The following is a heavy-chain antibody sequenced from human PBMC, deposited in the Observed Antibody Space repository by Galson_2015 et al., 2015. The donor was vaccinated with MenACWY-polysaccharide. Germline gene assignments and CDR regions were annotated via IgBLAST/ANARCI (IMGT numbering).Heavy chain of an antibody. Sequence: LRLSCAASGFTFSSYEMNWVRQASGKGLEWVSYISSSGSTIYYADSVKGRFTISRDNAKNSLYLQMNSLRAEDTAVYYCARGGGYSGYGPDIWGQGTMVTVSS. CDR3: ARGGGYSGYGPDI. D-gene: IGHD5-12*01. J-gene: IGHJ3*02. V-gene: IGHV3-48*03. CDR1: GFTFSSYE. CDR2: ISSSGSTI.